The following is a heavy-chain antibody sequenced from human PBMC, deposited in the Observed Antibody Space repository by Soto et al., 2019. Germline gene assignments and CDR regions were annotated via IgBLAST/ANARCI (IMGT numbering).Heavy chain of an antibody. V-gene: IGHV5-51*01. Sequence: GESLKISCKGSGYSFITHWIAWVRQMPGEGLEWMGIINPADSDIRYSPSFQGQVTISVDKSINTAYLQWSSLKASDTTTYYCTRPQSSGWYDFWGQGTLVTVSS. CDR1: GYSFITHW. CDR2: INPADSDI. D-gene: IGHD3-22*01. CDR3: TRPQSSGWYDF. J-gene: IGHJ5*01.